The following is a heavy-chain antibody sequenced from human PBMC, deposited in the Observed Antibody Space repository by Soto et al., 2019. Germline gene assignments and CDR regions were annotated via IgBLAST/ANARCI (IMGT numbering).Heavy chain of an antibody. Sequence: QVQLVQSGAEVKKPGSSVRVSCKASGGTFSSYAISWVRQAPGQGLEWMGGIIPIFGTENYAQKFQGRVTIPADESTSTAYMGLSSLRFEDTAVYYCARDRIAGSKYYDGMDVWGQGTTVTVSS. V-gene: IGHV1-69*01. CDR3: ARDRIAGSKYYDGMDV. CDR2: IIPIFGTE. J-gene: IGHJ6*02. D-gene: IGHD6-13*01. CDR1: GGTFSSYA.